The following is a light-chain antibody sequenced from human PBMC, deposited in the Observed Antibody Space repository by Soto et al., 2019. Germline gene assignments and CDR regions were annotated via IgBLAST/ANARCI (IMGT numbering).Light chain of an antibody. CDR2: EVS. CDR1: SSDVGNYNL. J-gene: IGLJ1*01. CDR3: CSYAGSNYV. Sequence: QSVLTQPASVSGSPGQSITISCTGTSSDVGNYNLVSWYQHHPGKAPKLMIYEVSKRPSGVSNRFSGSKSGDTASLTFSGLQAEDEADYYCCSYAGSNYVFGTGTKVTAL. V-gene: IGLV2-23*02.